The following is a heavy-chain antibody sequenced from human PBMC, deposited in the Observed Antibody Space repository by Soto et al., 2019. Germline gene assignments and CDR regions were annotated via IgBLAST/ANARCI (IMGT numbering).Heavy chain of an antibody. Sequence: ASVKVSCKASGYTFTSYDINWVRQATGQGLEWMGWMNPNSGNTGYAQKFQGRVTMTRNTSISTAYMELSSLRSEDTAVYYCAREIPGTLKFDPWGQGTLVTVSS. CDR1: GYTFTSYD. V-gene: IGHV1-8*01. CDR3: AREIPGTLKFDP. CDR2: MNPNSGNT. J-gene: IGHJ5*02. D-gene: IGHD3-9*01.